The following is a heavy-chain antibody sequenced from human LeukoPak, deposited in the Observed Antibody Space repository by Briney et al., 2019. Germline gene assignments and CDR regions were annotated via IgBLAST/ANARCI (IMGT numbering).Heavy chain of an antibody. CDR1: GYTFTGYY. CDR3: ARDLTGYYMAYGMDV. Sequence: GASVKVSCKASGYTFTGYYMHWVRQAPGQGLEWMGWINPNSGGTNYAQKFQGRVTMTRDTPISTAYMELSRLRSDDTAVYYCARDLTGYYMAYGMDVWGQGATVTVSS. CDR2: INPNSGGT. V-gene: IGHV1-2*02. J-gene: IGHJ6*02. D-gene: IGHD3-9*01.